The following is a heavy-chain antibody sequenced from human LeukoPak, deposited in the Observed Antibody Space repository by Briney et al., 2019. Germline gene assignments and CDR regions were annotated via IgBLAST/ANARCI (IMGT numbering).Heavy chain of an antibody. Sequence: SETLSLTCTVSGGSISSSSYYWGWIRQPPGKGLEWIGSIYYSGSTYYNPSLKSRVTISVDTSKNQFSLKLSSVTAADTAVYYCARESSGLTRRDYWGQGTLVTVSS. CDR3: ARESSGLTRRDY. D-gene: IGHD6-19*01. CDR2: IYYSGST. J-gene: IGHJ4*02. V-gene: IGHV4-39*07. CDR1: GGSISSSSYY.